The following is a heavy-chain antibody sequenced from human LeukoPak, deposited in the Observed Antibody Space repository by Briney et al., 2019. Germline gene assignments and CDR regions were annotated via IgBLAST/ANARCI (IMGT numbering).Heavy chain of an antibody. J-gene: IGHJ4*02. CDR2: IYYSGST. CDR3: ARLGSDSGGYFGFDY. V-gene: IGHV4-59*08. Sequence: SETLSLTCTVSGGSISSYYWSWIRQPPGKGLEWIGYIYYSGSTNYNPSLKSRVTISVDKSKNQFSMKLCSVTAADTAVYYCARLGSDSGGYFGFDYWGQGTLVTVSS. CDR1: GGSISSYY. D-gene: IGHD3-22*01.